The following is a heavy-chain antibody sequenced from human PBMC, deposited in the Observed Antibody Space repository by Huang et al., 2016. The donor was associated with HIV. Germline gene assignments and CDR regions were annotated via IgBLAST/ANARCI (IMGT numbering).Heavy chain of an antibody. CDR1: GGSFSGYY. Sequence: QVQLEQWGAGLLKASETLSLTCAVYGGSFSGYYWNWLRQAPGKGLEWFGEINHSGNTNYNPSLKGRVNMSVDTSKSQFSLYLTSLSAADTGTYFCARRYNSRRDYWGRGTLVTVHS. CDR3: ARRYNSRRDY. D-gene: IGHD3-22*01. J-gene: IGHJ4*02. CDR2: INHSGNT. V-gene: IGHV4-34*02.